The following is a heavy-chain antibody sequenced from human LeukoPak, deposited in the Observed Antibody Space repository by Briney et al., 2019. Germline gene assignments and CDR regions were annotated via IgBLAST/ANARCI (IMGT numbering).Heavy chain of an antibody. CDR2: IYTSGST. V-gene: IGHV4-61*02. CDR1: GGSISSGSYY. J-gene: IGHJ3*02. Sequence: SQTLSLTCTVSGGSISSGSYYWSWIRQPAGKGLEWIGRIYTSGSTNYNPSLKSRVTISVDTSKNQFSLKLSSVTAADTAVYYCAREGVPTLALYYYDPHAFDIWGQGTMVTVSS. D-gene: IGHD3-22*01. CDR3: AREGVPTLALYYYDPHAFDI.